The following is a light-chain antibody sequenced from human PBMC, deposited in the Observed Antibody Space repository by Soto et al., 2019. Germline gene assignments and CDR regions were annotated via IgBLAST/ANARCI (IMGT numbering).Light chain of an antibody. CDR2: EVS. J-gene: IGLJ1*01. CDR1: SSDVGGYNY. CDR3: RSYAGSNGV. Sequence: QSVLTQPPSASGSPGQSVTISCTGTSSDVGGYNYVSWYQQHPGKAPKLIIYEVSKRPSGVPDRFSGSKSGNTPSLTVSGLQAEDEADYYCRSYAGSNGVFGTGTKLTVL. V-gene: IGLV2-8*01.